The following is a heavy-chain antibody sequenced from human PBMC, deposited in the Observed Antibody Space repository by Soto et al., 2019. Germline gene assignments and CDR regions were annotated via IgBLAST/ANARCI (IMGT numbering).Heavy chain of an antibody. CDR3: TTAICSGYLFDY. D-gene: IGHD3-3*01. CDR1: VFTFSNAW. J-gene: IGHJ4*02. Sequence: GGSLRLSCAASVFTFSNAWMSWVRQAPGKGLEWVGRIKSKTDGGTTDYAAPVKGRFTISRDDSKNTLYLQMNSLKTEDTAVYYCTTAICSGYLFDYWGQGTLVTVSS. CDR2: IKSKTDGGTT. V-gene: IGHV3-15*01.